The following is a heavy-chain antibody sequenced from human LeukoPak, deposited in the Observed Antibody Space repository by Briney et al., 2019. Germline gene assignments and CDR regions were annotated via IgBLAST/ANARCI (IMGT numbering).Heavy chain of an antibody. CDR2: INWNGGST. Sequence: GGSLRLSCAASGSTFDDYVMNWVRQTPGRGLEWVSGINWNGGSTGYADSVKGRFTISRDNAKNSLHLQMNSLRAEDTALYHCARAGILTDYLDAFDIWGQGTMVTVSS. CDR1: GSTFDDYV. J-gene: IGHJ3*02. D-gene: IGHD3-9*01. CDR3: ARAGILTDYLDAFDI. V-gene: IGHV3-20*01.